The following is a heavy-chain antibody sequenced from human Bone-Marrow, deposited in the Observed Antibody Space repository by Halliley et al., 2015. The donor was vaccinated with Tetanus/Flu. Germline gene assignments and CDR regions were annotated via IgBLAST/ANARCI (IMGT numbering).Heavy chain of an antibody. Sequence: LRLSCTVSGGSVSSGSYYWSWIRQPPGKGLEWIGYIYYSGSTNYNPSLKSRVTISVDTSKNQFSLKLSSVTAADTAVYYCARGYYDFWSGYYSILYYYYGMDVWGQGPPVPVSS. V-gene: IGHV4-61*01. J-gene: IGHJ6*02. CDR2: IYYSGST. CDR3: ARGYYDFWSGYYSILYYYYGMDV. D-gene: IGHD3-3*01. CDR1: GGSVSSGSYY.